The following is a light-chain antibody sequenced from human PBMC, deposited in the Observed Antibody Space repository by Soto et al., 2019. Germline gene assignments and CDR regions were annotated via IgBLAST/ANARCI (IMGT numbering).Light chain of an antibody. CDR1: QSVSTF. V-gene: IGKV3-15*01. CDR2: GAS. Sequence: IVMTQSPATMSVSPGERATLSCRASQSVSTFLAWYQQKPGQAPRLVIYGASTRATGIPARFSGSGSGTEFNLTISSLQSEDFAVYYCQQYDSWPPITFGQGTRLEIK. J-gene: IGKJ5*01. CDR3: QQYDSWPPIT.